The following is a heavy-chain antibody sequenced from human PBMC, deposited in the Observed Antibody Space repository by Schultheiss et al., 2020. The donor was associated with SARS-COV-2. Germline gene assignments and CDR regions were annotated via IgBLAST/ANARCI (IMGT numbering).Heavy chain of an antibody. D-gene: IGHD1-26*01. CDR1: GFTFSSYG. CDR2: IYHSGST. CDR3: ARDRWDSYYYYGMDV. V-gene: IGHV4-34*09. Sequence: LRLSCAASGFTFSSYGMHWVRQPPGKGLEWIGEIYHSGSTNYNPSLKSLVTISVDTSKNQFSLKLSSVTAADTAVYYCARDRWDSYYYYGMDVWGQGTTVTVSS. J-gene: IGHJ6*02.